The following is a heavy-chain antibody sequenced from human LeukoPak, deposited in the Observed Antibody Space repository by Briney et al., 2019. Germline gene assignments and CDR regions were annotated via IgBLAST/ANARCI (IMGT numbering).Heavy chain of an antibody. Sequence: PGGSLRLSCAASGFTFSSYAMHWVRQAPGKGLEYVSAISSNGGSTYYANPVKGRFTISRDNSKNTLYLQMGSLRAEDTAVYYCARDHIAAAGTLPPYYYYMDVWGKGTTVTVSS. V-gene: IGHV3-64*01. J-gene: IGHJ6*03. CDR3: ARDHIAAAGTLPPYYYYMDV. CDR2: ISSNGGST. D-gene: IGHD6-13*01. CDR1: GFTFSSYA.